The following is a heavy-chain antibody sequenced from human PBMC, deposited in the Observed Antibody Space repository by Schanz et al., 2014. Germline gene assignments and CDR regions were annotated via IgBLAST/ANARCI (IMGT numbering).Heavy chain of an antibody. Sequence: QVQLVQSGADVKKPGASVKVSCKASGNMFTVYYMHWVRQAPGQGLEWMGWINPNSGETNYEQKFKGRVTLTSDTSISTAFMELSGLTSDDTATYFCARARYTGYDCSGYWGQGTLLIVSS. CDR3: ARARYTGYDCSGY. J-gene: IGHJ4*02. D-gene: IGHD5-12*01. CDR1: GNMFTVYY. V-gene: IGHV1-2*02. CDR2: INPNSGET.